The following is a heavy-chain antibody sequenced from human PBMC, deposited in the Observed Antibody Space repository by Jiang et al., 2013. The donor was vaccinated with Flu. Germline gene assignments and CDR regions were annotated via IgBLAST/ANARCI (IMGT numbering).Heavy chain of an antibody. V-gene: IGHV4-4*07. J-gene: IGHJ3*02. D-gene: IGHD2-21*02. CDR2: IYTSGST. CDR1: GGSISSYY. Sequence: GSGLVKPSETLSLTCTVSGGSISSYYWSWIRQPAGKGLEWIGRIYTSGSTNYNPSLKSRVTMSVDTSKNQFSLKLSSVTAADTAVYYCARFGYCGGDCYSAKDAFDIWGQGTMVTVSS. CDR3: ARFGYCGGDCYSAKDAFDI.